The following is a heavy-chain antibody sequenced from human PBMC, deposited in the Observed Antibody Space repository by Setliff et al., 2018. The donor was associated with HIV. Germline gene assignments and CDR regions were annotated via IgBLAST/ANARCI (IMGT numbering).Heavy chain of an antibody. D-gene: IGHD1-20*01. CDR2: IYPGDSDT. Sequence: GESLKISCKGSGYSFTSYWISWARQMPGKGLEWMGIIYPGDSDTRYSPSFQGQVTISADKSISTAYLQWRSLQASDTAVYYCATRLYPYDTGRQYNALGHFESWGQGTLVTVSS. CDR1: GYSFTSYW. J-gene: IGHJ4*02. V-gene: IGHV5-51*01. CDR3: ATRLYPYDTGRQYNALGHFES.